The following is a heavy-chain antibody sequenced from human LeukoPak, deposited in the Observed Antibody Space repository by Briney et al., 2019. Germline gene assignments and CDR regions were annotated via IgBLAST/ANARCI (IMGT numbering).Heavy chain of an antibody. CDR2: ISGSGGST. D-gene: IGHD6-6*01. CDR1: GFTFSSYA. CDR3: AKKGSSSSSEGFWFDP. V-gene: IGHV3-23*01. Sequence: GGFLRLSCAASGFTFSSYAMSWVRQAPGKGLEWVSAISGSGGSTYYADSVKGRFTISRDNSKDTLYLQLNSLRVEDTAVYYCAKKGSSSSSEGFWFDPWGQGTLVTVSS. J-gene: IGHJ5*02.